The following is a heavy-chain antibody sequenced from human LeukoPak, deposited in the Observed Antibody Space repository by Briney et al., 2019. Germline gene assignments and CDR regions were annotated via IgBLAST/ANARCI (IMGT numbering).Heavy chain of an antibody. Sequence: SETLSLTCGVYGGSFSGYHWTWIRQVPGKGMQWIGEIDHSGLSIYNPTLESRVSISQDTSKRQFFLRLTSVTAADTAVYYCARDTVTRGPGYHYYAMDIWGKGTTVTVSS. CDR2: IDHSGLS. CDR3: ARDTVTRGPGYHYYAMDI. J-gene: IGHJ6*04. V-gene: IGHV4-34*01. CDR1: GGSFSGYH. D-gene: IGHD3-10*01.